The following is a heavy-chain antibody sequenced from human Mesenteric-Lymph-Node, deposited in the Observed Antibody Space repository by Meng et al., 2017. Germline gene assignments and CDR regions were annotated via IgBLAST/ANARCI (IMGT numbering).Heavy chain of an antibody. D-gene: IGHD2-2*02. Sequence: GGSLRLSCAASGFTVSSNYMSWVRQAPGKGLEWVSVIYSGGSTYYADSVKGRFTISRDNSKNTLYLQMNSLRAEDTAIYYCAREGAYCDSSTCYKYFQYWGQGTLVTVSS. CDR1: GFTVSSNY. CDR3: AREGAYCDSSTCYKYFQY. V-gene: IGHV3-66*01. CDR2: IYSGGST. J-gene: IGHJ1*01.